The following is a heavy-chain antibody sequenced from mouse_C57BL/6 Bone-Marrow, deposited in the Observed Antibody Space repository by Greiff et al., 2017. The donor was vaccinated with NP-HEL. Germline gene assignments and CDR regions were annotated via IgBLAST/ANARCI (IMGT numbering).Heavy chain of an antibody. CDR1: GYTFTSYW. V-gene: IGHV1-52*01. Sequence: LQQPGAELVRPGSSVKLSCKASGYTFTSYWMHWVKQRPIQGLEWIGNIDPSDSETHYNQKFKDKATLTVDKSSSTAYMQLSSLTSEDSAVYYCARSRQLRLRPYYAMDYWGQGTSVTVSS. CDR2: IDPSDSET. CDR3: ARSRQLRLRPYYAMDY. J-gene: IGHJ4*01. D-gene: IGHD3-2*02.